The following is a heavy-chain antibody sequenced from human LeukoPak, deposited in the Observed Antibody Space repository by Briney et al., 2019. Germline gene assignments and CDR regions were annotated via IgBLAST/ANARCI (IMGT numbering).Heavy chain of an antibody. CDR1: GGSISSYY. J-gene: IGHJ5*02. D-gene: IGHD3-22*01. CDR3: ARVRPYYYDSSGYYSIGWFDP. CDR2: IYTSGST. Sequence: SETLSLTCTVSGGSISSYYWSWIRQPAGKGLEWIGRIYTSGSTNYNPSLKSRVTMSVDTSKNQFSLKLSSVTAADTAVYYCARVRPYYYDSSGYYSIGWFDPWGQGTLVTVSS. V-gene: IGHV4-4*07.